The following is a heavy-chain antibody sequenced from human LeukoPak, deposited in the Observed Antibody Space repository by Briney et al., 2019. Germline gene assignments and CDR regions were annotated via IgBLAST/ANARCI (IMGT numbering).Heavy chain of an antibody. V-gene: IGHV1-69*04. J-gene: IGHJ6*02. CDR1: GGTFSSYA. Sequence: SVKVSCKASGGTFSSYAISWVRQASGQGLEWMGRIIPILGIANYAQKFQGRVTITADKSTSTAYMELSSLRSEDTAVYYCARAREYCSGGSCYDYGMDVWGQGTTVTVSS. CDR2: IIPILGIA. D-gene: IGHD2-15*01. CDR3: ARAREYCSGGSCYDYGMDV.